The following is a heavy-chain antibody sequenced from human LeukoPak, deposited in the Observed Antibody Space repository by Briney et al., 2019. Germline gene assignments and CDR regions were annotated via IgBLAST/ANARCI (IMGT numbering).Heavy chain of an antibody. V-gene: IGHV1-2*02. CDR1: GYTFSDYY. CDR3: ARDGGYCRSASCSQYFYYGLDV. J-gene: IGHJ6*02. CDR2: NNLSSGDT. Sequence: SVKVSCKAYGYTFSDYYVHWVRQAPGQGLEWMGWNNLSSGDTSYAQKFQGRVTLTRDASISRVHRDLTGLRSDDTAEFYCARDGGYCRSASCSQYFYYGLDVWGQGTTVTVSS. D-gene: IGHD2-2*01.